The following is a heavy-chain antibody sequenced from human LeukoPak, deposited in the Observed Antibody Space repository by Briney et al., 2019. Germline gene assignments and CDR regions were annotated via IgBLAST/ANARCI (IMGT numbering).Heavy chain of an antibody. CDR2: ITPLFGTA. D-gene: IGHD6-13*01. V-gene: IGHV1-69*01. J-gene: IGHJ4*02. Sequence: GSSVKVSCKASGGTFSKYSISWVRQRPGQGLEWMGGITPLFGTANYAQKFQGRVTITADESASTAYMELSSLRSEDTAVYYCAFEIAAAGTFYFDYWGQGTLVTVSS. CDR1: GGTFSKYS. CDR3: AFEIAAAGTFYFDY.